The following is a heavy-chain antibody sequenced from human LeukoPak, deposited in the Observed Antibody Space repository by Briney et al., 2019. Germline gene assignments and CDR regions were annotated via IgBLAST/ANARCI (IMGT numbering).Heavy chain of an antibody. CDR1: GYTFTSYG. J-gene: IGHJ5*02. CDR2: ISAYNGNT. D-gene: IGHD2-2*01. Sequence: GASVKVSCKASGYTFTSYGISWVRQAPGQGLEWMGWISAYNGNTNYAQKLQGRVTMTTDTSTSTAYMELRSLRSDDTAVYYCARRARPAAISSWFDPWGQGTLVTVSS. CDR3: ARRARPAAISSWFDP. V-gene: IGHV1-18*01.